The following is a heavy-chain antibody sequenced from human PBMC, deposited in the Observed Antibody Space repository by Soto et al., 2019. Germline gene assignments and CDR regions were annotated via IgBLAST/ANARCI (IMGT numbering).Heavy chain of an antibody. Sequence: XGSLRLSCAAAGFIFSNYNMNWVRQAPGKGLEWVSSITSASNADYTESVKGRFTISRNNAKNSLDLQMNSLRAEDTAVYYCARDCQYCSSVSPFDYWGQGTLVTVSS. CDR2: ITSASNA. V-gene: IGHV3-21*01. CDR1: GFIFSNYN. CDR3: ARDCQYCSSVSPFDY. J-gene: IGHJ4*02. D-gene: IGHD2-2*01.